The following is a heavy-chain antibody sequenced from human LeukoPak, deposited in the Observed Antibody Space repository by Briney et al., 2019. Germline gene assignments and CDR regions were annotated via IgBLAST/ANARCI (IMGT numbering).Heavy chain of an antibody. CDR2: IYYSGST. CDR1: GGSISSGGYY. Sequence: PSETLSLTCTVSGGSISSGGYYWSWIRQHPGKGLEWIGYIYYSGSTYYNPSLKSRVTISVDTSKNQFSLKLSSVTAADTAAYYCVREWLLFRGFDPWGQGTLVTVS. V-gene: IGHV4-31*03. CDR3: VREWLLFRGFDP. J-gene: IGHJ5*02. D-gene: IGHD3-3*01.